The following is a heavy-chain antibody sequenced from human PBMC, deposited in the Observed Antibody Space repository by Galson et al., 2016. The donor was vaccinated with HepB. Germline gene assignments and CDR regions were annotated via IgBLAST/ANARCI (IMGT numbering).Heavy chain of an antibody. CDR1: GFTVSNNY. V-gene: IGHV3-53*01. CDR2: IYSTGTT. J-gene: IGHJ4*02. Sequence: SLRLSCAASGFTVSNNYMIWFRQAPGKVLEWVSLIYSTGTTSYADSVKGRFTISRDSSKNTLYLQMNSLRAEDTAIYYCARDSRTPPPRRGPSSGYWGQGTLVTVSS. CDR3: ARDSRTPPPRRGPSSGY.